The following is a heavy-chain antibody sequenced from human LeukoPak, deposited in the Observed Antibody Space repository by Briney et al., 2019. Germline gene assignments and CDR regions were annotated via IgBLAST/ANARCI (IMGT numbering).Heavy chain of an antibody. V-gene: IGHV5-51*01. D-gene: IGHD2-21*02. CDR1: GYTFTSYW. CDR3: ARRIIVTATSTDAFDM. CDR2: INPGDSDT. Sequence: GESLKISCQGSGYTFTSYWIGWVRQMPGKGLEWMGIINPGDSDTRCSPSFEGQVTMSADKAISTAYLQWSSLKASDTAMYYCARRIIVTATSTDAFDMWGQGTMVTVSS. J-gene: IGHJ3*02.